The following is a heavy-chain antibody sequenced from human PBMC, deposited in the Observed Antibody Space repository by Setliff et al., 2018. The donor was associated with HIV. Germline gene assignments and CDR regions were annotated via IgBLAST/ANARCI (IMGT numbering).Heavy chain of an antibody. V-gene: IGHV1-18*01. J-gene: IGHJ4*02. CDR1: GGTFISHP. CDR3: ASQYYYDSSGYYY. D-gene: IGHD3-22*01. CDR2: ISAYTANT. Sequence: GASVKVSCKASGGTFISHPINWVRQAPGQGLEWMGGISAYTANTNYAQNLQGRVTLTTDTSTSTAYMELRSLRSDDTAVYYCASQYYYDSSGYYYWGQGTLVTVSS.